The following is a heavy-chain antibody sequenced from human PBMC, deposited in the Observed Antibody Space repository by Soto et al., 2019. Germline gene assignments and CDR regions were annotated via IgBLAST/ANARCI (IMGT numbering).Heavy chain of an antibody. V-gene: IGHV1-46*01. CDR1: GYTFTSYY. J-gene: IGHJ6*02. Sequence: GAALKVSCKASGYTFTSYYIHWARQAPGQGLEWVGIINPSAGSTSYAQNFQGRVTMTRDTSTSTVYMELSSLRSEDTAVYYCARVPLYSDSSGYYYDHYYGMDVWGQGTTVTV. D-gene: IGHD3-22*01. CDR3: ARVPLYSDSSGYYYDHYYGMDV. CDR2: INPSAGST.